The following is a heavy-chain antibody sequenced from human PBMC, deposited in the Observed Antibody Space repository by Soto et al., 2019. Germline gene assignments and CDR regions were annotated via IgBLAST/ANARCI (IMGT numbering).Heavy chain of an antibody. CDR2: IKQDGSEK. CDR3: AREHYDFWSGYYYYYYGMDV. D-gene: IGHD3-3*01. V-gene: IGHV3-7*05. J-gene: IGHJ6*02. CDR1: VFPFSSYW. Sequence: GGSLRLSCAASVFPFSSYWMSWVRQAPGKGLEWVANIKQDGSEKYYVDSVKGRFTISRDNAKNPLYLQMNSLRAEDTAVYYCAREHYDFWSGYYYYYYGMDVWGQGTTVTVSS.